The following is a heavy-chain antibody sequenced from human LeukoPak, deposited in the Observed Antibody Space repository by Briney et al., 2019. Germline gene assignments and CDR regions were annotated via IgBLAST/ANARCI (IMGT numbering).Heavy chain of an antibody. V-gene: IGHV3-30*02. CDR1: GFVFDDYD. J-gene: IGHJ4*02. D-gene: IGHD1-26*01. CDR3: AKPSGSGVDY. CDR2: IRSDGYHT. Sequence: PGGSLRLSCGASGFVFDDYDMHWVRQAPGKGLEWVAFIRSDGYHTYYTDSVKSRFIITRDNFKNTLYLQMNSLRLEDMAVYYCAKPSGSGVDYWGRGTRVTVSS.